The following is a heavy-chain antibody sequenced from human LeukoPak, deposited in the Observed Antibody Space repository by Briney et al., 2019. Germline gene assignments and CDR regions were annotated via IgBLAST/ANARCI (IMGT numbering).Heavy chain of an antibody. Sequence: GGSLRLSCVASGFIYSRYSMNWVRQAPGKGLEWVSTISSGSDYLYHADSVRGRFTISRDNARNSLYLQMSSLRAEDTAVYYCAGHGSYFAYWGQGTLVTVSS. CDR3: AGHGSYFAY. D-gene: IGHD1-26*01. V-gene: IGHV3-21*01. J-gene: IGHJ4*02. CDR1: GFIYSRYS. CDR2: ISSGSDYL.